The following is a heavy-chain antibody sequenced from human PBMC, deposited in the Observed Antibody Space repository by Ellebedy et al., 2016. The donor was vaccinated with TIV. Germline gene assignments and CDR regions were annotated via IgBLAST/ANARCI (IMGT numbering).Heavy chain of an antibody. CDR3: VRDLHWSYFD. J-gene: IGHJ4*02. CDR2: IKEDGSEE. D-gene: IGHD1-26*01. CDR1: GFTFSLNW. Sequence: PGGSLRLSCAASGFTFSLNWMYWVRQAPGKGLEWVANIKEDGSEEYYVDSVKGRFTISRENAKNSLYLQMNSLIAEDTAVYYCVRDLHWSYFDWGQGTLVTVSS. V-gene: IGHV3-7*03.